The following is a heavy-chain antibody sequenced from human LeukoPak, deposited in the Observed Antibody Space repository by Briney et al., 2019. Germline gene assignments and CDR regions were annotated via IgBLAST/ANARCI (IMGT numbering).Heavy chain of an antibody. CDR2: IYYSENT. CDR1: GGSISSYY. V-gene: IGHV4-59*01. D-gene: IGHD6-19*01. J-gene: IGHJ4*02. CDR3: ARAGSGWSFDY. Sequence: PSETLSLTCTVSGGSISSYYWSWIRQPPGTGLEWIGYIYYSENTNYNPSLKSRVTISVDTSKNQLSLKLSSVTAADTAVYYCARAGSGWSFDYWGQGTLVTVSS.